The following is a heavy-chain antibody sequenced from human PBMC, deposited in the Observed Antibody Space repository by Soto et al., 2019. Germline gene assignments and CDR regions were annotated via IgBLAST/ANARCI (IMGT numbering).Heavy chain of an antibody. V-gene: IGHV1-18*01. Sequence: ASVKVSCKASGYTFTSYGISWVRQAPGQGLEWMGWISAYNGNTNYAQKLQGRVTMTTDTSTSTAYMELRSLRSDDTAVYYCARGVPGYSGYEELDYWGQGTLVTVSS. D-gene: IGHD5-12*01. J-gene: IGHJ4*02. CDR3: ARGVPGYSGYEELDY. CDR1: GYTFTSYG. CDR2: ISAYNGNT.